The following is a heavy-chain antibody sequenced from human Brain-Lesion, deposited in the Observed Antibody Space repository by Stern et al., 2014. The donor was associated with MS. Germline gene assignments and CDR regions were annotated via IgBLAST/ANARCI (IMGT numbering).Heavy chain of an antibody. Sequence: VQLVQSGAEVKKPGASVKVSCKTSGYIFTGYYIHWVRQAPGQGLEWMAWIKPNTGGPKDAPKFQSRVTMSRDTSISTAYVELSSLTSDDTAVYYCARDQRGITIFGVVTDYYYLGMDVWGQGTTVTVSS. J-gene: IGHJ6*02. CDR1: GYIFTGYY. V-gene: IGHV1-2*02. D-gene: IGHD3-3*01. CDR2: IKPNTGGP. CDR3: ARDQRGITIFGVVTDYYYLGMDV.